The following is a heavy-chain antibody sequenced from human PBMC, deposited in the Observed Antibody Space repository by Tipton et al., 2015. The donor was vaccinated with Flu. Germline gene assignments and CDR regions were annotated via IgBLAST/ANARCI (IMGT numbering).Heavy chain of an antibody. D-gene: IGHD2-15*01. Sequence: SLRLSCAASGFTFDDYAMHWVRQAPGKGPEWVSGISWNSGSIGYADSVKGRFTISRDNAKNSLYLQMNSLRAEDTALYYCAKDIIGGYCSGGSCYSMFDYWGQGTLVTVSS. J-gene: IGHJ4*02. CDR2: ISWNSGSI. CDR1: GFTFDDYA. V-gene: IGHV3-9*01. CDR3: AKDIIGGYCSGGSCYSMFDY.